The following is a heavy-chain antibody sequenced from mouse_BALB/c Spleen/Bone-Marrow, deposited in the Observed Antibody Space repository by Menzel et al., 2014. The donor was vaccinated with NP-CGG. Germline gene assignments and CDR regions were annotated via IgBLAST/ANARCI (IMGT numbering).Heavy chain of an antibody. J-gene: IGHJ1*01. CDR2: FHPYNDDT. CDR1: GYTFTTYP. CDR3: ARGYGNWYFDV. D-gene: IGHD2-10*02. V-gene: IGHV1-47*01. Sequence: VQLQQSGAELVKPGASVKMSCKAFGYTFTTYPIEWMKQNHGKSLEWIGNFHPYNDDTKYNEKFKGKAKLTVEKSSSPVYLELSRLTSDDSAAYYCARGYGNWYFDVWGAGTTVTVSS.